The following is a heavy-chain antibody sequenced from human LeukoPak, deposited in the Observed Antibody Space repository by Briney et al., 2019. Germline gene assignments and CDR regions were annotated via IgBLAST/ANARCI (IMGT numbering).Heavy chain of an antibody. J-gene: IGHJ4*02. CDR1: GFTFSDYR. CDR2: ISGSSRYK. V-gene: IGHV3-21*01. D-gene: IGHD6-13*01. CDR3: ARDPKYSNSWFFVY. Sequence: PGGSLRLSCAASGFTFSDYRMNWVRQAPGKGLEWVSSISGSSRYKYYADSVKGRFTISRDNANNSLHLQMNGLRAEDTAVYYCARDPKYSNSWFFVYWGQGTLVTVSS.